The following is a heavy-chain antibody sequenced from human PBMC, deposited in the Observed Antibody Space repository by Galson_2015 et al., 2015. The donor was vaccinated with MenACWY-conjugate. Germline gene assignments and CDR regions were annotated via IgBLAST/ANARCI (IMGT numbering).Heavy chain of an antibody. CDR1: GYSFTTYW. J-gene: IGHJ6*02. CDR3: ARHPPGGRGMDV. CDR2: ISPGDSNT. V-gene: IGHV5-51*01. Sequence: QSGAEVKKPGESLKISCKGSGYSFTTYWIGWVRQLPEKGLEWMGLISPGDSNTRYSPAFQDQVTISADKSISTAYLQWNSLQASDTAMYYCARHPPGGRGMDVWGQGTTVTVSS. D-gene: IGHD1-26*01.